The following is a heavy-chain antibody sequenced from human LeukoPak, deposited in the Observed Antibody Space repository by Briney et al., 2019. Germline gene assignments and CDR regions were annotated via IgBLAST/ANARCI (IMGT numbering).Heavy chain of an antibody. Sequence: SETLSLTCAVYGGSFSGHFYSWIRQTPGKGLEWIGEITHRGTTNYNPSLKSRVAMSVDTSKNHFSLHLSSVTAADSAVYYFARALAAAVINWGQGTLVTVSS. D-gene: IGHD6-13*01. J-gene: IGHJ1*01. CDR3: ARALAAAVIN. CDR1: GGSFSGHF. CDR2: ITHRGTT. V-gene: IGHV4-34*01.